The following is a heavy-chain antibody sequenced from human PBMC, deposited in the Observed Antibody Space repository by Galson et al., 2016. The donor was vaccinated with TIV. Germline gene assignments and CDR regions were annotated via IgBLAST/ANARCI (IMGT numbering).Heavy chain of an antibody. D-gene: IGHD3-22*01. CDR2: ISGSGSYT. J-gene: IGHJ4*02. CDR3: GKGLAPCYHDSNGYYYGFDD. V-gene: IGHV3-23*01. CDR1: GFTFNNFA. Sequence: SLRLSCAISGFTFNNFALNWVRQAPGKGLEWVSSISGSGSYTYTSDSVKGRFTVSRDNSKRTMYLQMTSLRVEDTAVYDCGKGLAPCYHDSNGYYYGFDDRGQGPSVTVSS.